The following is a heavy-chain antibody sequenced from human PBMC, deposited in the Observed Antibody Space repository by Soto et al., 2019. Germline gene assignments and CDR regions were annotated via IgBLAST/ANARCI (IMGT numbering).Heavy chain of an antibody. V-gene: IGHV1-46*01. J-gene: IGHJ3*02. CDR1: GYTFTSYY. Sequence: ASVKVSCKASGYTFTSYYMHWVRQAPGQGLEWMGIINPSGGSTSYAQKFQGRVTMTRDTSTSTVYMELSSLRSEDTAVYYCARERRLVVLWSNDAFDIWGQGTMLTVSS. D-gene: IGHD3-10*01. CDR2: INPSGGST. CDR3: ARERRLVVLWSNDAFDI.